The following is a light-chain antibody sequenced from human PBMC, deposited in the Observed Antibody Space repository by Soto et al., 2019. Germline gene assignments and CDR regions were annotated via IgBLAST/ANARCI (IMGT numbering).Light chain of an antibody. CDR3: SSYTSSSTRV. CDR1: SSDVGGYNY. Sequence: QSALTQPASVSGSPGQSITISCTGTSSDVGGYNYVSWYQQHPGKAPKLMIYEVSNWPSGVSNRFSGSKSGNTASLTISGLPAEDEADYYCSSYTSSSTRVFGTGTKVTVL. CDR2: EVS. J-gene: IGLJ1*01. V-gene: IGLV2-14*01.